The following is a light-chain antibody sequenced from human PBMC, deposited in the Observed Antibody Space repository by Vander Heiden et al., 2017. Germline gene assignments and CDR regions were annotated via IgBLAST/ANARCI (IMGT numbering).Light chain of an antibody. CDR1: QHISSW. V-gene: IGKV1-12*01. J-gene: IGKJ1*01. Sequence: DIQMTQSPSSVSASVGDRVTITCRASQHISSWLAWYQQKPGKAPNLLLYAASSLQSGVPSRFSGSGSGTDFTLTINSLQPEDFATYYCQQTNSFPPTFGQGTKVEIK. CDR3: QQTNSFPPT. CDR2: AAS.